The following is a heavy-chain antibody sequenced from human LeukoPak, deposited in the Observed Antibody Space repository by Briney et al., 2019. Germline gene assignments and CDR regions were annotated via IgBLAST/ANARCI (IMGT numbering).Heavy chain of an antibody. CDR3: ARSRYNWNYRGKVNWFDP. V-gene: IGHV1-8*01. CDR1: GYTFTSYD. CDR2: MNPNSGNT. D-gene: IGHD1-7*01. Sequence: VSVKVSCKASGYTFTSYDINWVRQATGQGPEWMGWMNPNSGNTGYAQKFQGRVTMTRNTSISTAYMELSSLRSEDTAVYYCARSRYNWNYRGKVNWFDPWGQGTLVTVSS. J-gene: IGHJ5*02.